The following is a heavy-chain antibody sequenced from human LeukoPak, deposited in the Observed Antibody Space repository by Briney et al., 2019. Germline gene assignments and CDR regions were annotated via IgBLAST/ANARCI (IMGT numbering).Heavy chain of an antibody. CDR1: GGSISSYY. CDR3: ARGEYSSSFDP. V-gene: IGHV4-59*01. CDR2: IYYSGST. J-gene: IGHJ5*02. Sequence: PSETLSLTCTVSGGSISSYYWSWIRQPPGKGLEWIGYIYYSGSTNYNPSLKSRVTISVDMSKNQFSLKPSSVTAADTAVYYCARGEYSSSFDPWGQGTLVTVSS. D-gene: IGHD6-6*01.